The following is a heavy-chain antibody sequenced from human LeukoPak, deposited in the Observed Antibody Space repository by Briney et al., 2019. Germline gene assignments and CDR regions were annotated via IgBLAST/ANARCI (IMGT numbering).Heavy chain of an antibody. CDR1: GFTFSNYA. Sequence: GGSLRLSCAASGFTFSNYAMSWVRQAPGQGLEWVSAISGSGGSTYYADSVKGRFTNSRDNSKNTLYLQMNSLRAEDTAVYYCAKARNWNDFDYGGQGTLVTVSS. CDR2: ISGSGGST. CDR3: AKARNWNDFDY. J-gene: IGHJ4*02. V-gene: IGHV3-23*01. D-gene: IGHD1-1*01.